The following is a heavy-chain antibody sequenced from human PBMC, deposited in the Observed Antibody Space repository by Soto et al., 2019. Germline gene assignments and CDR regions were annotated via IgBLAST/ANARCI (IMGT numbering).Heavy chain of an antibody. CDR3: ARARDYDLLTAREYALDV. Sequence: QVQLVQSGAEVKKPGSSVRVSCKVSGGSFRNYGITWLRQSPGQGLEWMGGIMPVFGTAVYAQKFQGRVTISADEFPTTASLELSSLSSDDTAVYFCARARDYDLLTAREYALDVWGQGTTVTV. CDR1: GGSFRNYG. J-gene: IGHJ6*02. CDR2: IMPVFGTA. V-gene: IGHV1-69*01. D-gene: IGHD3-9*01.